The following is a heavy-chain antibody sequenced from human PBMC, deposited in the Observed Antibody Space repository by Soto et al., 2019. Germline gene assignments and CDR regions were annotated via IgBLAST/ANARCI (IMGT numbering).Heavy chain of an antibody. CDR1: GASINSGDYY. CDR2: IYYSGST. J-gene: IGHJ4*02. D-gene: IGHD3-10*01. Sequence: SETLSLTCTVSGASINSGDYYWSWIRQPPGKGLEWIGHIYYSGSTYYNPSRKSRAGISVDSSKSQVSLKLTSVTAADTAVHCCARILMNYYRLDYWGQGALVTASS. CDR3: ARILMNYYRLDY. V-gene: IGHV4-30-4*01.